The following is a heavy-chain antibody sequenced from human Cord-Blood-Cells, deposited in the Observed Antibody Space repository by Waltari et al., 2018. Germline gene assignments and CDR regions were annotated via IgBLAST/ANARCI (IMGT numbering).Heavy chain of an antibody. CDR3: TRDQALIRDAFDI. CDR1: GGYISSGGYY. D-gene: IGHD3-16*01. V-gene: IGHV4-30-2*01. CDR2: IYHSGRT. J-gene: IGHJ3*02. Sequence: QLQLQESGSGLVKPSQTLSLTCAVSGGYISSGGYYWTWIRQPPGKGLERIGYIYHSGRTYSHPSLKSRVTIAVNRAKIQVSLKLGSVTAADTAVYYCTRDQALIRDAFDIWGQGTMVTVSS.